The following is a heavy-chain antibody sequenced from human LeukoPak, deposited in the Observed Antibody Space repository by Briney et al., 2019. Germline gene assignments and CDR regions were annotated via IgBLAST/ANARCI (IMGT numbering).Heavy chain of an antibody. J-gene: IGHJ4*02. CDR2: IYHSGST. D-gene: IGHD3-16*02. CDR1: GYSISSGYY. Sequence: PSETLSLTCTVSGYSISSGYYWGWIRQPPGKGLEWIGSIYHSGSTYYIPSLKSRVTISVDTSKNQFSLKLSSVTAADTAVYYCARDPNYDYVWGSYPAADYWGQGTLVTVSS. CDR3: ARDPNYDYVWGSYPAADY. V-gene: IGHV4-38-2*02.